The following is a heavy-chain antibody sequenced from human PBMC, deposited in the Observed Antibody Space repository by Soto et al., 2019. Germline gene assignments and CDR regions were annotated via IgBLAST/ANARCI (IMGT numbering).Heavy chain of an antibody. D-gene: IGHD2-21*02. CDR3: ARHPRGSGDCYSFAY. V-gene: IGHV4-59*08. CDR2: IYYTGSI. Sequence: PGKGLEWIGYIYYTGSINYNPSLKSRVTISVDTSKNQFSLRLNSVTAADTAVYYCARHPRGSGDCYSFAYRGHGTLVTVSS. J-gene: IGHJ4*01.